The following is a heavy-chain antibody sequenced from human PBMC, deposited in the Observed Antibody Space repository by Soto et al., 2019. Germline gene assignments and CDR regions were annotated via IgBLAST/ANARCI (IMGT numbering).Heavy chain of an antibody. CDR3: ARAWSLWTEPYNWFEP. CDR2: TYYRSKWYN. CDR1: GDIVSINRAA. V-gene: IGHV6-1*01. D-gene: IGHD1-1*01. J-gene: IGHJ5*02. Sequence: SHPLXRTCAISGDIVSINRAADNCIMQSPSRVLEWLGRTYYRSKWYNDYAVSVKSRITINPDTSKNQFSLQLNSVTPEDTAVHYCARAWSLWTEPYNWFEPWGPGTLVTVSS.